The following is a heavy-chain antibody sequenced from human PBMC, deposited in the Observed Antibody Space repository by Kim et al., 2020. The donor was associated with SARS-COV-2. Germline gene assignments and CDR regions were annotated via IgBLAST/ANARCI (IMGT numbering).Heavy chain of an antibody. D-gene: IGHD5-18*01. CDR3: ARSTAMVKFFDY. Sequence: SVKVSCKASGGTFSSYAISWVRQAPGQGLEWMGGIIPIFGTANYAQKFQGRVTITADESTSTAYMELSSLRSEDTAVYYCARSTAMVKFFDYWGQGTLVTVSS. CDR1: GGTFSSYA. V-gene: IGHV1-69*13. CDR2: IIPIFGTA. J-gene: IGHJ4*02.